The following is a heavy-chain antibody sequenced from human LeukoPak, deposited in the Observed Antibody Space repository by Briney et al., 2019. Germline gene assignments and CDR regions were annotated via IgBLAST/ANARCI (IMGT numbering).Heavy chain of an antibody. CDR2: ISVTGSST. J-gene: IGHJ4*02. Sequence: PGGSLRLSCAASGFTFSSYAMSRVRQAPGKGPEWVSAISVTGSSTYYADSVEVRFTLSRDNSKNTLYLQMNSLRAEDTAVYYCAKGAAVAGTLLDYWGQGTLVSVSS. D-gene: IGHD6-19*01. CDR3: AKGAAVAGTLLDY. CDR1: GFTFSSYA. V-gene: IGHV3-23*01.